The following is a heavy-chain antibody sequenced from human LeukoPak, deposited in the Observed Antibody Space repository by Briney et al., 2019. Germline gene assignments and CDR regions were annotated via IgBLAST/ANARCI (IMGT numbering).Heavy chain of an antibody. D-gene: IGHD3-16*02. CDR2: IKQDGSVN. CDR1: GFTFSNYW. J-gene: IGHJ5*02. V-gene: IGHV3-7*02. Sequence: GGSLRLSCAASGFTFSNYWMIWVRQAPGKGLEWVGNIKQDGSVNRYADSVRGRFTISRDNAQTSLYLQMNSLRDEDTAVYYCARVLSGMRIDPWGQGTLVTVSS. CDR3: ARVLSGMRIDP.